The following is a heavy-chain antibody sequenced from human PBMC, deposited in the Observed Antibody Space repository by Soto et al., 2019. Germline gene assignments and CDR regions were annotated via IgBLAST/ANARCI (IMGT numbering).Heavy chain of an antibody. CDR2: IYYSGST. J-gene: IGHJ4*02. D-gene: IGHD2-21*02. Sequence: QLQLQESGPGLVKPSETLSLTCTVSGGSISSSSYYWGWIRQPPGKGLEWIGSIYYSGSTYYNPSLKSRVTIPVDTSKNQFSLKLSSVTAADTAVYYCASQSPDCGGDCYRLADYWGQGTLVTVSS. V-gene: IGHV4-39*01. CDR1: GGSISSSSYY. CDR3: ASQSPDCGGDCYRLADY.